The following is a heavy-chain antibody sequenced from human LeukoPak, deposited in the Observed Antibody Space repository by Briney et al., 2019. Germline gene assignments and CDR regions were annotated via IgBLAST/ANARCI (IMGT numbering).Heavy chain of an antibody. J-gene: IGHJ6*02. CDR1: GGTFSSYA. V-gene: IGHV1-69*13. CDR3: ARDLAHVVVPAAIIINVADYYYGMDV. D-gene: IGHD2-2*01. Sequence: GASVKVSCKTSGGTFSSYAISWVRQAPGQGLEWMGGIIPIFGTANYPQKFQGRVTITADESTSTAYMELSSLRSEDTAVYYCARDLAHVVVPAAIIINVADYYYGMDVWGQGTTVTVSS. CDR2: IIPIFGTA.